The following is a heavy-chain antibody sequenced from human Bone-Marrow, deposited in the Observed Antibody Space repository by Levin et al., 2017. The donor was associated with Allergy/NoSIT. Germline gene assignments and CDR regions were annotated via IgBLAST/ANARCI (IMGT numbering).Heavy chain of an antibody. CDR2: ISHSGNT. J-gene: IGHJ3*01. V-gene: IGHV4-59*01. Sequence: SETLSLTCTVSGGSISSYYWSWIRQPPGKGLECLGYISHSGNTNYNPSLKSRVTISVDTSKNQFSLNLTSVTAADTAVYYCARPLGGVIERGGDDAFDVWGLGTMVTVSS. CDR1: GGSISSYY. CDR3: ARPLGGVIERGGDDAFDV. D-gene: IGHD3-16*02.